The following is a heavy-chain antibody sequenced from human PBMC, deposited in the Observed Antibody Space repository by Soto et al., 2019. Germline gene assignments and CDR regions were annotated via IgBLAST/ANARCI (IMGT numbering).Heavy chain of an antibody. CDR2: IYNTGST. Sequence: SETLSLTCTVSGGSISNYYWSWIRQPPGKGLEWIGFIYNTGSTSYNPSLNSRVTMSVDTSKNQISLRLSSATAADTAMYFCAKSHQGDYAFDIWGQGTLVTVSS. CDR1: GGSISNYY. J-gene: IGHJ3*02. CDR3: AKSHQGDYAFDI. D-gene: IGHD2-21*02. V-gene: IGHV4-4*08.